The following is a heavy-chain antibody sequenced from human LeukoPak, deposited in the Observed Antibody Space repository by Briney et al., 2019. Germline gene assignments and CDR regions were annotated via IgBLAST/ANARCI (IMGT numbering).Heavy chain of an antibody. CDR2: ISHTGST. Sequence: SETLSLTCTVSGGSISSFYWSWIRQPPGKGLEWIGYISHTGSTNYNPSLKSRVTMSVDTSKNQFSLKLSSVTAADTAVYYCARDGQDYWFDPWGQGTLVTVSS. D-gene: IGHD4/OR15-4a*01. CDR1: GGSISSFY. J-gene: IGHJ5*02. V-gene: IGHV4-59*12. CDR3: ARDGQDYWFDP.